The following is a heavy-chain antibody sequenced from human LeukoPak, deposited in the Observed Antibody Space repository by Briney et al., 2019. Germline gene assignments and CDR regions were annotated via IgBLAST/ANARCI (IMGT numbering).Heavy chain of an antibody. D-gene: IGHD2-15*01. CDR1: GYTFATYW. Sequence: GESLKISCKGSGYTFATYWIGWLRQMPGKGLEWMGIIYPGDSDTRYSPSFQGQVTISVDKSISTAYLQWSSLRASDTAMYYCARTISIGSCSGGNCYSDYWGQGTLVTVSS. CDR2: IYPGDSDT. CDR3: ARTISIGSCSGGNCYSDY. J-gene: IGHJ4*02. V-gene: IGHV5-51*01.